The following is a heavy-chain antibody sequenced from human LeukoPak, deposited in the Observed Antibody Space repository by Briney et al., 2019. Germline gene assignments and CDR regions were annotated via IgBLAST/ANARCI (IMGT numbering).Heavy chain of an antibody. CDR2: VSGSGGST. Sequence: GGSLRLSCAASGFTFRNYAMSWVHQAPGKGLEWVSAVSGSGGSTYYAESVKGRFSISRDNSKNTLYMQMNSLRAEDTAVYYCARVTGDSSGYYRGGFDYWGQGTLVTVSS. J-gene: IGHJ4*02. D-gene: IGHD3-22*01. CDR1: GFTFRNYA. CDR3: ARVTGDSSGYYRGGFDY. V-gene: IGHV3-23*01.